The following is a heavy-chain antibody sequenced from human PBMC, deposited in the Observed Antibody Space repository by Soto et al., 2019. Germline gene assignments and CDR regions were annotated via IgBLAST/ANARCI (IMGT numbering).Heavy chain of an antibody. V-gene: IGHV1-69*01. CDR3: AVAMVREILIFESSGMHV. J-gene: IGHJ6*02. Sequence: QVHLVQSGAEAKKPGSSVKVSCKTSGGSFNNYAVSWVRQAPGQGLEWMGGIIPNFDTPNYAQKFQDRVTLIADESTSTVYMEVRSRRSNDTAVYYCAVAMVREILIFESSGMHVWGQGTTVIVSS. CDR2: IIPNFDTP. CDR1: GGSFNNYA. D-gene: IGHD3-10*01.